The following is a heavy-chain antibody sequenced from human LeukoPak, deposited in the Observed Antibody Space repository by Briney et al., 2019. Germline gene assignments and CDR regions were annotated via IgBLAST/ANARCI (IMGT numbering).Heavy chain of an antibody. Sequence: GGSLRLSCAASGFTFSSYWVHWVRQAPGKGLEWVSRINSDGSSTNYADSVKGRFTISRDKAKNTLYLQMTSLRAEDTAVYYCARYMMGFDYWGQGTLVTVSS. J-gene: IGHJ4*02. V-gene: IGHV3-74*01. CDR2: INSDGSST. CDR3: ARYMMGFDY. D-gene: IGHD3-16*01. CDR1: GFTFSSYW.